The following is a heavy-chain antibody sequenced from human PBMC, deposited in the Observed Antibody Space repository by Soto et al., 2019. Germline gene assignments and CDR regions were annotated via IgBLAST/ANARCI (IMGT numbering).Heavy chain of an antibody. CDR2: IYYSGST. Sequence: TSETLSLTCTVSGGSISSYYWSWIRQPPGKGLEWIGYIYYSGSTNYNPSLKSRVTISVDTSKNQFSLKLSSVTAADTAVYYCARDQGAWLDYYYGMDVWGQGTTVTVSS. CDR3: ARDQGAWLDYYYGMDV. J-gene: IGHJ6*02. V-gene: IGHV4-59*01. CDR1: GGSISSYY. D-gene: IGHD3-9*01.